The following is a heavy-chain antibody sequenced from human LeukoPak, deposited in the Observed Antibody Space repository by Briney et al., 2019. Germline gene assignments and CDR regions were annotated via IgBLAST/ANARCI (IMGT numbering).Heavy chain of an antibody. J-gene: IGHJ4*02. CDR1: GFTFSTYA. Sequence: PGGSLRLSCAASGFTFSTYAMSWVRQAPGKGLEWVSCINGRGVSTYYADSVKGRFTISRDNSKHTLYLHMSSLRAVDTAIYYCAREAYYDCSGSLDYWGQGTLVTVSS. CDR3: AREAYYDCSGSLDY. D-gene: IGHD3-22*01. V-gene: IGHV3-23*01. CDR2: INGRGVST.